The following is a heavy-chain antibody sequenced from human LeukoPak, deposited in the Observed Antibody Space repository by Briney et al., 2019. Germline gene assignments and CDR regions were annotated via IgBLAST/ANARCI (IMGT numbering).Heavy chain of an antibody. V-gene: IGHV3-48*03. CDR3: ARSFAY. Sequence: GGSLRLSCAASGFTFSTYSMHWVRQAPGKGLEWVSYISTTGSTMYYADSVKGRFTISRDNAKNSLYLQMNSLRAEDTAVYYCARSFAYWGQGTLVTVSS. J-gene: IGHJ4*02. CDR2: ISTTGSTM. CDR1: GFTFSTYS.